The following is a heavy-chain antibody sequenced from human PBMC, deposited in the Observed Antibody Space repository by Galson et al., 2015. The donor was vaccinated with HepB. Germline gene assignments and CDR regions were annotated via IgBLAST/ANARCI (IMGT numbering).Heavy chain of an antibody. J-gene: IGHJ2*01. Sequence: PALVKPTQTLTLTCTFSGFSLSTSGVSVGWIRQPPGKALEWLALIYWDDDKRYSPSLKSRLTITKDTSKNQVVLTMTNVDPVDTATYYCAHRVFDGNRRYFDLWGRGTLVTVSS. CDR2: IYWDDDK. D-gene: IGHD1-14*01. CDR3: AHRVFDGNRRYFDL. CDR1: GFSLSTSGVS. V-gene: IGHV2-5*02.